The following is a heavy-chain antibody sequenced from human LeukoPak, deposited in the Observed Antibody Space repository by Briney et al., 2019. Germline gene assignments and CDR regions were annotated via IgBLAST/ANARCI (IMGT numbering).Heavy chain of an antibody. D-gene: IGHD6-19*01. CDR2: ISYDGSNK. V-gene: IGHV3-30-3*01. Sequence: PGRSLRLSCAASGFTFSSYAMHWVRQAPGKGLEWVAVISYDGSNKYYADSVKGRFTISRDNSKNTLYLQMNSLRAEDTAVYYCARAAGRSGWYSTDYWGQGTLVTVSS. CDR1: GFTFSSYA. CDR3: ARAAGRSGWYSTDY. J-gene: IGHJ4*02.